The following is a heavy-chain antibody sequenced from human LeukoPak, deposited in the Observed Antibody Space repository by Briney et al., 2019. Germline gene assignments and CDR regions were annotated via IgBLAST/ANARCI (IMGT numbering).Heavy chain of an antibody. V-gene: IGHV1-58*01. Sequence: GASVKVSCKASGFTFTSSAVQWVRQARGQRLEWIGWIVVGSDNTDYAQKFQERVTITRDMSTTTAYMELSSLRSEDTAVYYCAADIDYYDRSGYYKNFDYWGQGTLVTVSS. CDR2: IVVGSDNT. CDR1: GFTFTSSA. CDR3: AADIDYYDRSGYYKNFDY. D-gene: IGHD3-22*01. J-gene: IGHJ4*02.